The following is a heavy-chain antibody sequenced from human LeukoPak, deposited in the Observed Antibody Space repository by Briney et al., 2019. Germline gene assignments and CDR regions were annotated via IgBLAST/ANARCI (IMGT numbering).Heavy chain of an antibody. CDR2: ISAYNGNT. Sequence: ASVKVSCKASGYTFTSYGISWVRQAPGQGLEWMGWISAYNGNTNYAQKLQGRVTMTTDTSTSTAYMELRSLRSDDTAVYYCARDTIAVLRYFDWLSFDNWGQGTLVTVSS. CDR3: ARDTIAVLRYFDWLSFDN. CDR1: GYTFTSYG. V-gene: IGHV1-18*01. J-gene: IGHJ4*02. D-gene: IGHD3-9*01.